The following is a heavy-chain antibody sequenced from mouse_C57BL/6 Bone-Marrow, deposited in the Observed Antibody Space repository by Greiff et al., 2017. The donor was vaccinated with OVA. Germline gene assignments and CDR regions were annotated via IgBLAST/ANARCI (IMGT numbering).Heavy chain of an antibody. J-gene: IGHJ3*01. CDR2: LWSGGST. V-gene: IGHV2-2*01. CDR1: GFSLTSYG. Sequence: VKLMESGPGLVQPSQSLSITCTVSGFSLTSYGVHWVRQSPGKGLEWLGVLWSGGSTDYNAAFISRLSISKDNSKSQVFFKMNSLQADDTAIYYCASPGRAWFAYWGQGTLVTVSA. CDR3: ASPGRAWFAY.